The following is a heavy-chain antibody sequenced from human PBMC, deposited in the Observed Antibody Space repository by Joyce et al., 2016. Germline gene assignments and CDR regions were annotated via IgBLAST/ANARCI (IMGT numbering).Heavy chain of an antibody. D-gene: IGHD5-12*01. CDR2: ISAYSGHT. Sequence: QGLEWMGWISAYSGHTNYTQKFQDRVTMTTDTSASTAYMELRSLNSDDTAVYYCARGGYDWETFDCWGQGTLVTVSS. J-gene: IGHJ4*02. V-gene: IGHV1-18*01. CDR3: ARGGYDWETFDC.